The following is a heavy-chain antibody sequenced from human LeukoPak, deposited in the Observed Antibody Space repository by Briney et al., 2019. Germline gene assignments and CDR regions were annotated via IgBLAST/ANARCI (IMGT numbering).Heavy chain of an antibody. CDR1: GYTFTGYY. Sequence: ASVRVSCKASGYTFTGYYMHWVRQAPGQGLEWMGWINPNSGGTNYAQKFQGRVTMTRDTSISTAYMELSRLRSDDTAVYYRAREDGYSSSSGAFDIWGQGTMVTVSS. V-gene: IGHV1-2*02. CDR3: AREDGYSSSSGAFDI. D-gene: IGHD6-6*01. J-gene: IGHJ3*02. CDR2: INPNSGGT.